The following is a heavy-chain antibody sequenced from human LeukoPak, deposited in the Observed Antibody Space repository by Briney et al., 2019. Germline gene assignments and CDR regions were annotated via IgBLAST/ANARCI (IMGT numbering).Heavy chain of an antibody. J-gene: IGHJ4*02. D-gene: IGHD2-2*01. CDR3: ARRVVVPAAPYYFDY. V-gene: IGHV3-33*01. Sequence: GGSLRLSCAASGFTFSSYGMHWVRQAPGKGLEWVAVIWYDGSNKYYADSVKGRFTISRDNSKNTLNLQMNSLRAEDTAVYYCARRVVVPAAPYYFDYWGQGTLVTVSS. CDR1: GFTFSSYG. CDR2: IWYDGSNK.